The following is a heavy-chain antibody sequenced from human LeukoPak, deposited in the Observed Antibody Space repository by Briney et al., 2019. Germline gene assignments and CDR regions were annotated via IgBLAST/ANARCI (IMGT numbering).Heavy chain of an antibody. CDR3: AKGGIAVAGTKFDS. Sequence: GGSLRLSCEASGFTFSRDWMSWVRQAPGKGLEWVANIKHGGSEKVYVDSVKGRFTISRDDAKNSLYLQMNSLRAEDTALYYCAKGGIAVAGTKFDSWGQGTLVTVSS. J-gene: IGHJ4*02. V-gene: IGHV3-7*03. CDR2: IKHGGSEK. D-gene: IGHD6-19*01. CDR1: GFTFSRDW.